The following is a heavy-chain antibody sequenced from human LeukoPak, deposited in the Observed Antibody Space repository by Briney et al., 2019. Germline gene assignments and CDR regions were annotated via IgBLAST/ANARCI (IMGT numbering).Heavy chain of an antibody. V-gene: IGHV3-74*01. CDR1: GFTFSSHW. D-gene: IGHD2-15*01. CDR3: VRDGQGSTPLDY. Sequence: GGSLRLSCAASGFTFSSHWMHWVRHAPGKGLVWVSGISTDGSRPRYADSVNARFTISRDNAKNTLYLQMNSLRAEDTAVYFCVRDGQGSTPLDYWGQGTLVTVSS. CDR2: ISTDGSRP. J-gene: IGHJ4*02.